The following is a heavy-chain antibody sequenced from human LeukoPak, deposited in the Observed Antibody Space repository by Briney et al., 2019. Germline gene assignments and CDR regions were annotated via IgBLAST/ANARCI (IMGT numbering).Heavy chain of an antibody. CDR3: AKDIGRLRLGELNY. J-gene: IGHJ4*02. Sequence: SLRLSCAASGFTFDDYAMHWVRQAPGKGLEWVSGISWNSGSIGYADSVKGRFTISRDNAKNSLYLQMSSLRAEDTALYYCAKDIGRLRLGELNYWGQGTLVTVSS. CDR2: ISWNSGSI. V-gene: IGHV3-9*01. CDR1: GFTFDDYA. D-gene: IGHD3-16*01.